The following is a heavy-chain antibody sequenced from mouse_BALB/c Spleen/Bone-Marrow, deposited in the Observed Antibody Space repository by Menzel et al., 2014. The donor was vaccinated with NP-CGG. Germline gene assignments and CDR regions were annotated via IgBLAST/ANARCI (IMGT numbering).Heavy chain of an antibody. CDR3: ARRDYGSSPFDY. CDR1: GYSFTGYT. V-gene: IGHV1-18*01. Sequence: EVQLQQSGPELVKPGASMKISCKASGYSFTGYTMNWVKQSHGKNLEWIGLINPFNGGSIYNQKFKGKATLTIHKSSSTAYMELLSLTSEDSAVYYCARRDYGSSPFDYWGQGTTPTVPS. CDR2: INPFNGGS. J-gene: IGHJ2*01. D-gene: IGHD1-1*01.